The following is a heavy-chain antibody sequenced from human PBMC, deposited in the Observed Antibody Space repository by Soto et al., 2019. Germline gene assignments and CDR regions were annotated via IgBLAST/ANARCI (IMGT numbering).Heavy chain of an antibody. CDR1: GYTFTSYA. D-gene: IGHD3-10*02. V-gene: IGHV1-3*01. CDR2: INAGNGNT. Sequence: GASVKVSCKASGYTFTSYAMHWVRQAPGQRLEWMGRINAGNGNTKYSQKFQGRVTITRDTSASTAYMELSSLRSEDTAVYYCARALLFDYYYYGMDVWRQGTTVTVSS. CDR3: ARALLFDYYYYGMDV. J-gene: IGHJ6*02.